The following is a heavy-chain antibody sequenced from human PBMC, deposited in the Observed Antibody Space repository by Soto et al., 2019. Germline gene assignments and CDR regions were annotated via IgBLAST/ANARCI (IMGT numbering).Heavy chain of an antibody. Sequence: TLSLTCTVSGGSISSSSYYWGWIRQPPGKGLEWIGSIYYSGSTYYNPSLKSRVTISVDTSKNQFSLKLSSVTAADTAVYYCARFHKYSEANGFDPWGQGTLVTVSS. CDR3: ARFHKYSEANGFDP. CDR2: IYYSGST. D-gene: IGHD2-15*01. V-gene: IGHV4-39*01. CDR1: GGSISSSSYY. J-gene: IGHJ5*02.